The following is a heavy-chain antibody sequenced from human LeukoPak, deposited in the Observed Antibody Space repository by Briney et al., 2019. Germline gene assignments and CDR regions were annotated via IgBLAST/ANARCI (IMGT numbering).Heavy chain of an antibody. Sequence: GGSLRLSCAASGFTFSSYAMSWVRQAPGKGLEWVSAISGSGGSTYHADSVKGRFTISRDNSKNTLYLQMNSLRAEDTAVYYCANRKTRPYGMDVWGQGTTVTVSS. D-gene: IGHD6-6*01. CDR3: ANRKTRPYGMDV. CDR2: ISGSGGST. V-gene: IGHV3-23*01. J-gene: IGHJ6*02. CDR1: GFTFSSYA.